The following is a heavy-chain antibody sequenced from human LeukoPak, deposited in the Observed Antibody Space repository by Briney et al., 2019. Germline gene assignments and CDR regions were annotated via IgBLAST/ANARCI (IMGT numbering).Heavy chain of an antibody. CDR1: GYTFTGYY. CDR2: INPNSGGT. J-gene: IGHJ4*02. V-gene: IGHV1-2*02. Sequence: ASVKVSCKASGYTFTGYYMHWVRQAPGQGLEWMGWINPNSGGTNYAQKFQGRVTMTRDTSISTAYMELSRLRSDDTAVYYCARVHSSSWYLSDSEHYFDYWGQGTLVTVSS. CDR3: ARVHSSSWYLSDSEHYFDY. D-gene: IGHD6-13*01.